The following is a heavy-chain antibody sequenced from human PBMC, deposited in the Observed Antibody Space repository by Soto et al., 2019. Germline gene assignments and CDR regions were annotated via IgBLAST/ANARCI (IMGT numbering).Heavy chain of an antibody. V-gene: IGHV4-59*08. J-gene: IGHJ4*02. CDR1: GGSISNYY. CDR2: IHYSGTT. Sequence: SVTLSLTCTVSGGSISNYYWTWIRQPPGKGLEWIGNIHYSGTTNYNPSLKSRVTISVDTSKNQFSLALTSVTAADTAMYYCARGPTTEKVDSWGQGILVTVSS. CDR3: ARGPTTEKVDS.